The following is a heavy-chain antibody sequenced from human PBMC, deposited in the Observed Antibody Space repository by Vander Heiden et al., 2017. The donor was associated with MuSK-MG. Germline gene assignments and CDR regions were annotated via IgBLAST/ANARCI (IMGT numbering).Heavy chain of an antibody. CDR2: ISSSRRER. V-gene: IGHV3-21*01. CDR3: ARDIATGFDY. D-gene: IGHD6-13*01. CDR1: GCTFSSYS. J-gene: IGHJ4*02. Sequence: EMQLVESVGVLVTHGRPLRLSCTASGCTFSSYSMNWVRQAPGKGLVWVSSISSSRRERDDADSVKGRFTISRDIAQNSLYMQMTRLRAEDTAVYYGARDIATGFDYWGQGTMVTVSS.